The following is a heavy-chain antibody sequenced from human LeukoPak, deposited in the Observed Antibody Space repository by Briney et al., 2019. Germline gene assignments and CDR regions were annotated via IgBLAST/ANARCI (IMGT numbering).Heavy chain of an antibody. J-gene: IGHJ4*02. CDR1: GYTFTNYG. CDR2: ISAYNGNT. D-gene: IGHD2-2*02. CDR3: TSSDYTSSDY. Sequence: ASVKVSCKASGYTFTNYGISWVRQAPGQGLEWMGWISAYNGNTKYAQKLQGRVTMTTDTSTSTAYMELRSLRSDDTAVYYCTSSDYTSSDYWGQGTLVTVSS. V-gene: IGHV1-18*01.